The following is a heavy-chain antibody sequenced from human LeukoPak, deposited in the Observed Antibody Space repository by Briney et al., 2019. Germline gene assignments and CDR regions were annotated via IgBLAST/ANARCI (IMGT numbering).Heavy chain of an antibody. Sequence: SSETLSLTCTVSGYSISSGYYWGWIRQPPGKGLEWIAYIYHSGTTYYNPSLKSRATISVDTSKNQFSLKLSSVTAADTAVYYCVRGRYSSGWFKDKNWFDPWGQGIPVTVSS. V-gene: IGHV4-38-2*02. CDR2: IYHSGTT. D-gene: IGHD6-19*01. CDR1: GYSISSGYY. J-gene: IGHJ5*02. CDR3: VRGRYSSGWFKDKNWFDP.